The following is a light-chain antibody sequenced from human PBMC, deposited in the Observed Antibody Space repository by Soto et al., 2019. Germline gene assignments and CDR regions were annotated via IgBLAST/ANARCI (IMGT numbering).Light chain of an antibody. Sequence: EIVMTQSPVTLSVSPGERATLSCRASQSVSNNLAWYQQKPGQAPRLLIYGASTRATGIPARFSGSGSGTEFTLTISSLQSEYFAVYYCQHYNNWPPWTFGQGTKVAIK. J-gene: IGKJ1*01. CDR3: QHYNNWPPWT. CDR2: GAS. V-gene: IGKV3-15*01. CDR1: QSVSNN.